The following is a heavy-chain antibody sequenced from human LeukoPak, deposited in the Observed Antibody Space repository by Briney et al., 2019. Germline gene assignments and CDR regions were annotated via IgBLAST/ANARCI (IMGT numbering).Heavy chain of an antibody. CDR2: INANNGVT. V-gene: IGHV1-2*04. J-gene: IGHJ4*02. Sequence: GASVTVSFTASGYTFTDYYIHWVRQAPGQGKGWMGWINANNGVTNYAQKFRGWVTVTRDTSINTAYMELSRLGADDTAVYYCARDEGSELLLNWGQGALVTVSS. CDR1: GYTFTDYY. CDR3: ARDEGSELLLN. D-gene: IGHD2-15*01.